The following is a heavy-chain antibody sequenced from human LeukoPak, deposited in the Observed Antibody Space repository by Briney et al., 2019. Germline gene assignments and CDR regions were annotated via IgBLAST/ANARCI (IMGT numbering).Heavy chain of an antibody. CDR1: GFTFSSYW. CDR3: AKDWAAGPFDY. Sequence: GGSLRLSCAASGFTFSSYWMHWVRQAPGKGLEWVSAISGSGGSTYYADSVKGRFTISRDNSKNTLYLQMNSLRAEDTAVYYCAKDWAAGPFDYWGQGTLVTVSS. J-gene: IGHJ4*02. CDR2: ISGSGGST. V-gene: IGHV3-23*01. D-gene: IGHD6-13*01.